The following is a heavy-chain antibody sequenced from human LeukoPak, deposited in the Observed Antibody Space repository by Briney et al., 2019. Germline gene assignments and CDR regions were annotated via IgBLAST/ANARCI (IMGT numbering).Heavy chain of an antibody. CDR2: ITSSGSAI. J-gene: IGHJ4*02. CDR1: GFTFSDYY. D-gene: IGHD3-22*01. CDR3: ARDYVSTGFTFDY. Sequence: GGSLGLSCAASGFTFSDYYMSWIRQAPGKGREWISYITSSGSAIYYADSVKGRFTISRDNARNSLYLQMNNLRAEDTAVYYCARDYVSTGFTFDYWGQGTLVTVSS. V-gene: IGHV3-11*01.